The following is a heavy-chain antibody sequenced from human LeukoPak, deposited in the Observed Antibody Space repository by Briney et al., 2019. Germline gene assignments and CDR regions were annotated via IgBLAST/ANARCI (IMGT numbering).Heavy chain of an antibody. CDR2: IKPDGSVK. CDR3: ARDTGPLSFGDQ. D-gene: IGHD3-10*01. J-gene: IGHJ4*02. CDR1: GFTFSANW. V-gene: IGHV3-7*04. Sequence: PGGSLTLSCAATGFTFSANWMQWVRQAPGRGLEWVANIKPDGSVKYYLDSVKGRFTISRDNAKNSLYLQMNSLRVEDTAVYYCARDTGPLSFGDQGGQGTLVTVSS.